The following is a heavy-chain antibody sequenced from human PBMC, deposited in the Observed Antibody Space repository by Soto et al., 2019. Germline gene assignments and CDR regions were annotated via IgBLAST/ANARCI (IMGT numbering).Heavy chain of an antibody. J-gene: IGHJ6*02. Sequence: EVQLVESGGGLIQPGGSLRLSCAASGFTVSNNYMSWVRQAPGKGLEWVSVIYSGGSTYYADSVKGRFTISRDNSKNTLYLQMNSLRAEDTAVYYCARDRSGLPIYDPYGMDVWGQGTTVTVSS. D-gene: IGHD3-3*01. CDR3: ARDRSGLPIYDPYGMDV. V-gene: IGHV3-53*01. CDR1: GFTVSNNY. CDR2: IYSGGST.